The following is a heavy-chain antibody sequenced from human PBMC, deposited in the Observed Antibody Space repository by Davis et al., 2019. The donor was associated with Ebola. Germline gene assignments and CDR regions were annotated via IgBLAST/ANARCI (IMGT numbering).Heavy chain of an antibody. V-gene: IGHV4-34*01. CDR1: GGSFSGYY. J-gene: IGHJ6*02. CDR2: INHSGST. CDR3: ARTSYYDFWSGYYAYYYGMDV. Sequence: MPSETLSLTCAVYGGSFSGYYWSWIRQPPGKGLEWIGEINHSGSTNYNPSLKSRVTISVDKSKNQFSLKLSSVTAADTAVYYCARTSYYDFWSGYYAYYYGMDVWGQGTTVTVSS. D-gene: IGHD3-3*01.